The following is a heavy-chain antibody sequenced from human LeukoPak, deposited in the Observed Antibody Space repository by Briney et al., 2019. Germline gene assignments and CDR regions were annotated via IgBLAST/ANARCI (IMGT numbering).Heavy chain of an antibody. CDR1: GFIFSNYG. CDR2: ISSSSSTI. D-gene: IGHD3-3*01. J-gene: IGHJ4*02. V-gene: IGHV3-48*02. CDR3: ARDQYDTWSRRGNFDS. Sequence: GGSLRLSCAASGFIFSNYGINWVRQAPGKGLEWVSYISSSSSTIYYADSVKGRFTISRDNAKNSLYLQVNSLRDEDTAVYYCARDQYDTWSRRGNFDSWGQGTLVIVSS.